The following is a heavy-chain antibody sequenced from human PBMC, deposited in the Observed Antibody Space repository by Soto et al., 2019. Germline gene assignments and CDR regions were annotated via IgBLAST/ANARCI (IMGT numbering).Heavy chain of an antibody. CDR1: GFTFSSYG. V-gene: IGHV3-33*01. Sequence: PGGSLRLSCAASGFTFSSYGMHWVRQAPGKGLEWVAVIWYDGSNKYYADSVKGRFTISRDNSKNTLYLQMNSLRAEDTAVYYCARDLGVGIAAAGDTNYGMDVWGQGTTVTVSS. J-gene: IGHJ6*02. CDR2: IWYDGSNK. CDR3: ARDLGVGIAAAGDTNYGMDV. D-gene: IGHD6-13*01.